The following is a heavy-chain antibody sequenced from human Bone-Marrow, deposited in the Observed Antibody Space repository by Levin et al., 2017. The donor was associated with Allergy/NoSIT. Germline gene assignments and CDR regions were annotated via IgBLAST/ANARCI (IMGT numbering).Heavy chain of an antibody. D-gene: IGHD1-26*01. CDR3: ARDRVGATHDAFDI. CDR2: ITGGSGTI. Sequence: SCAASGFTFSSYNMNWVRQAPGKGLEWISFITGGSGTIFYADSVKGRFTISRDNAKNSLYLQMKSLRDEDTAVYYCARDRVGATHDAFDIWGQGTMVTVSS. J-gene: IGHJ3*02. V-gene: IGHV3-48*02. CDR1: GFTFSSYN.